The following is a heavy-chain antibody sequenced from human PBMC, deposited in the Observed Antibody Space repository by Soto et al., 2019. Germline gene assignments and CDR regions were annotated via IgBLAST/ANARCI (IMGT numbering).Heavy chain of an antibody. D-gene: IGHD1-26*01. CDR2: ISWDGGST. J-gene: IGHJ6*02. CDR1: GFTFDDYT. CDR3: AKDTKKIAGSYYGMDV. V-gene: IGHV3-43*01. Sequence: GGSLRLSCAASGFTFDDYTMHWVRQAPGKGLEWVSLISWDGGSTYYADSVKGRFTISRDNSKNSLYLQMNSLRTEDTALYYCAKDTKKIAGSYYGMDVWGQGTTVTVSS.